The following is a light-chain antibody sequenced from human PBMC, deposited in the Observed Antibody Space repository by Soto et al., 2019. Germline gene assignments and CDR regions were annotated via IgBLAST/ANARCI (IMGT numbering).Light chain of an antibody. J-gene: IGKJ5*01. CDR3: MQALQTPLT. CDR2: LGS. V-gene: IGKV2-28*01. Sequence: DIVMTQSPLSLPVTPGEPASISCRSSQSLPHSNGYNYLDWYLQKPGQSPQLLIYLGSNRASGVPDRFSGSGSGTDFTLKISRVEAEDVGVYYCMQALQTPLTFGQGTRREIK. CDR1: QSLPHSNGYNY.